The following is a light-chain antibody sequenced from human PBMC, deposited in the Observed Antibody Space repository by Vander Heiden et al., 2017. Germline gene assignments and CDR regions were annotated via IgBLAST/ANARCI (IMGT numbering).Light chain of an antibody. J-gene: IGLJ1*01. CDR2: DVT. Sequence: SSLPPPPSLSPSPLPWITSCRGGTSSDVGNENYGYWKQQHPGKAPKLVIYDVTNRPSGVSNRFSGAKSGNTASLTISGLQPEDEADYYCSSYTTSSTQVFGTGTKVTVL. CDR3: SSYTTSSTQV. CDR1: SSDVGNENY. V-gene: IGLV2-14*03.